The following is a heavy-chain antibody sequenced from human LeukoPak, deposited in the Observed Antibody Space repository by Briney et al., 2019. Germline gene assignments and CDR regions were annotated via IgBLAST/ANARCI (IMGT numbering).Heavy chain of an antibody. V-gene: IGHV3-23*01. CDR3: AKSRYCSGGSCYFDY. J-gene: IGHJ4*02. CDR2: ISGSGGST. CDR1: GFTFSSYA. Sequence: GGSLRLSCAASGFTFSSYAMSWVRQAPGKGLEWVSAISGSGGSTYYADSVKGRFTISRDNSKNTLYLQMNSLRAEDTAVYYCAKSRYCSGGSCYFDYWGQGTLVTVSS. D-gene: IGHD2-15*01.